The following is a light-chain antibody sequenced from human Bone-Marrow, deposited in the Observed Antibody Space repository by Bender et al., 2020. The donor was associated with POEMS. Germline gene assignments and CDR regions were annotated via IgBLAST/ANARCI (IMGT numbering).Light chain of an antibody. CDR1: SSDVGSYNL. CDR2: EVT. Sequence: QSALTQPASVSGSPGQSITISCTGTSSDVGSYNLVSWYQQHPGKAPKFMIYEVTKRPSGVPDRLSGSKSGSTASLTVSGLQAEDEADYFCSSYTGSDSVLFGGGTKLTVL. V-gene: IGLV2-14*02. CDR3: SSYTGSDSVL. J-gene: IGLJ2*01.